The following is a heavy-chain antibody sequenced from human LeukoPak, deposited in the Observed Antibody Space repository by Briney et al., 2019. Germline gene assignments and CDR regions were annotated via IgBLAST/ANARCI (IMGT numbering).Heavy chain of an antibody. CDR3: ARDNSVRDEAWWFNP. D-gene: IGHD5-24*01. CDR1: GFTFSNYG. V-gene: IGHV3-30*02. CDR2: IRCDGSVK. J-gene: IGHJ5*02. Sequence: GGSLRLSCAASGFTFSNYGMYWVRQAPGKGLEWVTFIRCDGSVKYYADSVKGRFTISRDNSKNMLNLQMNSLRSEDTAVYYCARDNSVRDEAWWFNPWGQGTLVTVSS.